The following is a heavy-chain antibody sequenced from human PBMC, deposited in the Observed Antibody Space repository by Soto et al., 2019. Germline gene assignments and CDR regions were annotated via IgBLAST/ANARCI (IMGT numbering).Heavy chain of an antibody. J-gene: IGHJ5*02. CDR2: IDPSDSYT. Sequence: EVQLVQSGAEVKKPGESLRISCYGSGYNFTTYWINWVRQMPGRGLEWMGRIDPSDSYTNYSPSFQGHVTMSVDKSVNTAYLQWSSLQASDTAIYYCAIFLMGVPGPNWFDPWGQGTLVTVSS. CDR3: AIFLMGVPGPNWFDP. CDR1: GYNFTTYW. V-gene: IGHV5-10-1*03. D-gene: IGHD6-19*01.